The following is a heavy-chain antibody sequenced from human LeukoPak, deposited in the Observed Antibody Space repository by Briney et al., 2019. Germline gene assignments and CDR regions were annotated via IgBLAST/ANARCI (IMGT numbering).Heavy chain of an antibody. J-gene: IGHJ5*02. Sequence: TSETLSLTCTVSGGSISSGDCYWSWIRQPPGKGLKWIGYIYYSGSTYYNPSLKSRVTISVDTSKNQFSLKLSSVTAADTAVYYCARRCSGSYESICFDPWGQGTLVTVSS. D-gene: IGHD1-26*01. V-gene: IGHV4-30-4*01. CDR1: GGSISSGDCY. CDR3: ARRCSGSYESICFDP. CDR2: IYYSGST.